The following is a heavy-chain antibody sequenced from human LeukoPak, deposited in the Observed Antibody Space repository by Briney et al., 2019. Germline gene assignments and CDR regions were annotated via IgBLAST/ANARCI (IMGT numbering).Heavy chain of an antibody. D-gene: IGHD3-3*01. V-gene: IGHV3-30*04. Sequence: GGPLRLSCAASGFTFSTFVMHWVRQAPGKGLEWVALISYDGSNKYYADSVKGRFTISRDNSKNTLYLQMNSLRAEDTAVFYCARSPTIFGSFDPWGQGTLVTVSS. CDR1: GFTFSTFV. J-gene: IGHJ5*02. CDR2: ISYDGSNK. CDR3: ARSPTIFGSFDP.